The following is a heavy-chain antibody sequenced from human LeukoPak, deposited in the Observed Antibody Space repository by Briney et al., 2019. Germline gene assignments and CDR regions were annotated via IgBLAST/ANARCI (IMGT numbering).Heavy chain of an antibody. Sequence: SETLSLTCAVSGYSIRSGYYWGWIRQPPGKGLEWIGTIYHSGSTYYNPSLKSRVTISLDTSKNQFSLRLSSVTAADTAVYYCASAFYYYYYMDVWGKGTTVTVSS. CDR2: IYHSGST. CDR3: ASAFYYYYYMDV. CDR1: GYSIRSGYY. V-gene: IGHV4-38-2*01. J-gene: IGHJ6*03.